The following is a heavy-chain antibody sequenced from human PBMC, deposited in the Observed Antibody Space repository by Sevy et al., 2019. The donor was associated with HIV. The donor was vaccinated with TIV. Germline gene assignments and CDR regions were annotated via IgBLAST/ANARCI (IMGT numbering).Heavy chain of an antibody. Sequence: GGSLRLSCAASGFTFSSYAMHWVRQAPGKGLEWVAVISYDGSNKYYADSVKGRFTISRDNSKNTLYLQMNSLRAEDTAAYYCARGRVVMNYFDYWGQGTLVTVSS. CDR3: ARGRVVMNYFDY. D-gene: IGHD3-22*01. J-gene: IGHJ4*02. CDR1: GFTFSSYA. V-gene: IGHV3-30-3*01. CDR2: ISYDGSNK.